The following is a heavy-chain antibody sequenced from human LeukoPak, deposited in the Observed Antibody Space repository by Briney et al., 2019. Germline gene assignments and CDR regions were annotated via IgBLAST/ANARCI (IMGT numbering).Heavy chain of an antibody. CDR1: GFTFTSSA. D-gene: IGHD1-26*01. Sequence: ASVKVSCKASGFTFTSSAMQWVRQARGERLEWIGCIVVGSGNTNYAQKFQERVTITRDMSTSTAYMELSSLRSEDTAVYYCAADLEYSGSYLYAFDIWGQGTMVTVSS. CDR3: AADLEYSGSYLYAFDI. J-gene: IGHJ3*02. CDR2: IVVGSGNT. V-gene: IGHV1-58*02.